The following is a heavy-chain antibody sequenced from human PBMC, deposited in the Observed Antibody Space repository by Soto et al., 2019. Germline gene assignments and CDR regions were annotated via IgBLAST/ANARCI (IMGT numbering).Heavy chain of an antibody. V-gene: IGHV1-69*13. CDR3: ARGLVVVPAAEINFDY. J-gene: IGHJ4*02. CDR2: VIPVFRTA. CDR1: EGTFSSYA. Sequence: SVKVSCKASEGTFSSYAISWVRQAPGQGLEWMGRVIPVFRTANYAQRFQDRVTITADDSTSTAFMELSSLKSEDTAVYYCARGLVVVPAAEINFDYWGQGTPVTVSS. D-gene: IGHD2-2*01.